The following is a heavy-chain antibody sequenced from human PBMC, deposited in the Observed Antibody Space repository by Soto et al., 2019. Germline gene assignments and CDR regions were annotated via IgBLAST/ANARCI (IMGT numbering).Heavy chain of an antibody. D-gene: IGHD3-22*01. V-gene: IGHV3-53*02. Sequence: EVPLVATGGGLIQPGGSLRLSCAASGFTVSSNYMSWVRQAPGQGLEWVSVIYSGGSTYYADSVKGRFTISRDNSKNTLYLQMNSLRAEDTAVYYCARESGYYYDSSGLFDLWGRGTLVTVSS. CDR3: ARESGYYYDSSGLFDL. CDR2: IYSGGST. CDR1: GFTVSSNY. J-gene: IGHJ2*01.